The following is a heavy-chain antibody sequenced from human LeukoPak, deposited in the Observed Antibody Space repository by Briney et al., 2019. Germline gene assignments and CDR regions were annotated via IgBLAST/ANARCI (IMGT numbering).Heavy chain of an antibody. CDR1: GFTFSSYA. D-gene: IGHD1-26*01. CDR3: ARSGSYFPHWFDP. CDR2: ISSNGGST. J-gene: IGHJ5*02. V-gene: IGHV3-64*01. Sequence: SGGSLRLSCAASGFTFSSYAMHWVRQAPGKGLEYVSAISSNGGSTYYANSVKGRFTISRDNSKNTLYLQMGSLRAEDMAVYYCARSGSYFPHWFDPWGQGTLVTVSS.